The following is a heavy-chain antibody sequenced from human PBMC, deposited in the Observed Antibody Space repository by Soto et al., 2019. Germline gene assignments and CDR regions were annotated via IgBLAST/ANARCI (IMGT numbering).Heavy chain of an antibody. V-gene: IGHV4-4*07. CDR3: ARGIGSRWYSTTGGFDY. D-gene: IGHD6-13*01. Sequence: QVQLQESGPGLVKPSETLSLTCTVSGGSIISYYWSCIRQPAGKGLEWIGRIYTSGSTNYNPSLKSRVTMSVDTSKNLFSLKLSSVTAADTDVYYCARGIGSRWYSTTGGFDYWGKGTLVTVSS. CDR2: IYTSGST. J-gene: IGHJ4*02. CDR1: GGSIISYY.